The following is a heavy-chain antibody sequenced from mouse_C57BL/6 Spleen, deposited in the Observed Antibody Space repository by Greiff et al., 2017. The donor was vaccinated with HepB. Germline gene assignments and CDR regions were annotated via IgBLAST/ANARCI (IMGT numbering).Heavy chain of an antibody. Sequence: EVKLMESEGGLVQPGSSMKLSCTASGFTFSDYYMAWVRQVPEKGLEWVANINYDGSSTYYLDSLKSRFIISRDNAKNILYLQMSSLKSEDTATYYCARAPYYGYDNAMDYWGQGTSVTVSS. CDR1: GFTFSDYY. CDR3: ARAPYYGYDNAMDY. CDR2: INYDGSST. J-gene: IGHJ4*01. V-gene: IGHV5-16*01. D-gene: IGHD2-9*01.